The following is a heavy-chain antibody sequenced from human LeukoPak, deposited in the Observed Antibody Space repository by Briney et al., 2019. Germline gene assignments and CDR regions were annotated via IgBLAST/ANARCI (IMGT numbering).Heavy chain of an antibody. CDR2: ISYDGSNK. J-gene: IGHJ4*02. Sequence: GGSLRLSCAASGFTFSSYGMHWVRQAPGKGLEWVAVISYDGSNKHYADSVKGRFTISRDNSKNTLYLQMNSLRAEDTAVYYCAKAALYSSGWYRGSFDYWGQGTLVTVSS. V-gene: IGHV3-30*18. CDR3: AKAALYSSGWYRGSFDY. D-gene: IGHD6-19*01. CDR1: GFTFSSYG.